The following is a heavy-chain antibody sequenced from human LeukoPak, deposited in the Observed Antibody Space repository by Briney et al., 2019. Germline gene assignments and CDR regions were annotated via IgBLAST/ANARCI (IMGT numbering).Heavy chain of an antibody. D-gene: IGHD4-17*01. CDR2: INHSGGST. V-gene: IGHV1-46*01. Sequence: ASVTVSCKASGYTFTSYYMHWVRQAPGQGLEWMGIINHSGGSTNYAQKFQGRVTMTRDTSTSTFYMELRSLRSDYTAVYYCARGRGGGDQRDFDYWGQGTLVTVSS. CDR1: GYTFTSYY. J-gene: IGHJ4*02. CDR3: ARGRGGGDQRDFDY.